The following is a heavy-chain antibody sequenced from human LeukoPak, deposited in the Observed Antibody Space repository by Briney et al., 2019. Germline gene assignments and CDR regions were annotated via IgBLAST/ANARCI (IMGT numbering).Heavy chain of an antibody. J-gene: IGHJ6*02. Sequence: GGSLRLSCAASGFTFSSYAMSWVRQAPGKGLEWVSAISGSGGSTYYADSVKGRFTISRDNSKNTLYLQMNSLTAEDTAVYYCAKGQSAYSSGWYAPGYDYYYGMDVGGQGTTVTVSS. V-gene: IGHV3-23*01. D-gene: IGHD6-19*01. CDR1: GFTFSSYA. CDR2: ISGSGGST. CDR3: AKGQSAYSSGWYAPGYDYYYGMDV.